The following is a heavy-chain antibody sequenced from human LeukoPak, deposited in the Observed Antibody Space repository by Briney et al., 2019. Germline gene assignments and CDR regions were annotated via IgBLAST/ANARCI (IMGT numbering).Heavy chain of an antibody. CDR1: GGSISSYY. CDR3: ARDRFRGFTMVRGVIIETHNWFNP. Sequence: PSETLSLTCTVSGGSISSYYWSWIRQPAGKGLEWIGRIYTSGSTNYNPPLKSRVTMSVDTSKNQFSLKLSSVTAADTAVYYCARDRFRGFTMVRGVIIETHNWFNPWGQGTLVTVSS. J-gene: IGHJ5*02. V-gene: IGHV4-4*07. CDR2: IYTSGST. D-gene: IGHD3-10*01.